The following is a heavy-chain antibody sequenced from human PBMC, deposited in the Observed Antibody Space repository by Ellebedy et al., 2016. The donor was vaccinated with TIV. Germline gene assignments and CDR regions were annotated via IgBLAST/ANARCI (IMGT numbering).Heavy chain of an antibody. D-gene: IGHD2/OR15-2a*01. Sequence: PGGSLRLSCAASGFTFSSYAMSWVRQAPGKGPEWVSIIYNDGRTFYADSMKDRFIISRDNSKNIVFLQMNSLRVEDTAVYFCARDSRANIGSLWGQGTLVTVSS. CDR2: IYNDGRT. J-gene: IGHJ4*02. CDR3: ARDSRANIGSL. CDR1: GFTFSSYA. V-gene: IGHV3-66*01.